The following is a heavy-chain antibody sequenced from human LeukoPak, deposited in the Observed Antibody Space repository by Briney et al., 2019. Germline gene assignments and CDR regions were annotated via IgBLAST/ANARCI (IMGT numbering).Heavy chain of an antibody. CDR1: GYSFTNYD. J-gene: IGHJ4*02. CDR3: ARELFSFYYDSSGRDY. V-gene: IGHV1-2*02. CDR2: INPNSGGT. Sequence: ASVTVSCKTSGYSFTNYDINWVRQVPGQGLEWMGWINPNSGGTNYAQKFQGRVTMTRDTSISTAYMELSRLRSDDTAVYYCARELFSFYYDSSGRDYWGQGTLVTVSS. D-gene: IGHD3-22*01.